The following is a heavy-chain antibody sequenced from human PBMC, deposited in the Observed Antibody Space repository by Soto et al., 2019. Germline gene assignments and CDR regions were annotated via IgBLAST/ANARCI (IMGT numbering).Heavy chain of an antibody. CDR1: GYTFTRNA. Sequence: QVQLVQSGTEVTMPGASVRLSCKASGYTFTRNAIHWVRQAPGQRLEWMGWINAANGDTRYSQKLQGRVTIISDTSATTAYMELSRLTYEDTAVYYCARDFGSSSYYGMDVWGQGTTVTVSS. D-gene: IGHD6-13*01. CDR2: INAANGDT. CDR3: ARDFGSSSYYGMDV. J-gene: IGHJ6*02. V-gene: IGHV1-3*01.